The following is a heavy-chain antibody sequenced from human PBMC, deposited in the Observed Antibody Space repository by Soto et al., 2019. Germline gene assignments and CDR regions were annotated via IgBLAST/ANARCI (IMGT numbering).Heavy chain of an antibody. CDR3: ARVGGISSGSYFRSLYYFDY. J-gene: IGHJ4*02. D-gene: IGHD1-26*01. CDR1: GGSISRSDYY. CDR2: IYYTGST. Sequence: PSETLSLTCIVSGGSISRSDYYWGWIRQPPGKGLEWIGSIYYTGSTYYNPSLKSRVTMSVDTSRNQFYLMLSSVTVADTAVYYCARVGGISSGSYFRSLYYFDYWGQGTLVTVSS. V-gene: IGHV4-39*01.